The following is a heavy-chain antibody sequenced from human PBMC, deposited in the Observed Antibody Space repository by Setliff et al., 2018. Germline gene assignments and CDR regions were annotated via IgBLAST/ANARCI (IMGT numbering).Heavy chain of an antibody. CDR2: IRSNSPTL. CDR1: GVSVNSLTW. J-gene: IGHJ2*01. D-gene: IGHD5-12*01. V-gene: IGHV3-48*01. Sequence: PSETLSLTCAVSGVSVNSLTWWSWVRQTPGKGLEWISTIRSNSPTLYYADSVQGRFTISRDNARNSLFLQMSSLRAEDTAVYYCARSLGIRDYSYFDPWGRGTLVTVSS. CDR3: ARSLGIRDYSYFDP.